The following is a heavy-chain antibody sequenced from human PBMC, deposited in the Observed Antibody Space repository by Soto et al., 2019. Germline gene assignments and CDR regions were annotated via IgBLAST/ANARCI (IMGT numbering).Heavy chain of an antibody. CDR2: IIPIFGTA. CDR3: ARALGYSGYGKNDY. Sequence: ASVKVSCKASGGTFSSYAISWVRQAPGQGLEWMGGIIPIFGTANYAQKFQGRVTMSGDTSTSTVYMELSSLRSEDTAVYSCARALGYSGYGKNDYWGQGTLVTVSS. V-gene: IGHV1-69*06. CDR1: GGTFSSYA. D-gene: IGHD5-12*01. J-gene: IGHJ4*02.